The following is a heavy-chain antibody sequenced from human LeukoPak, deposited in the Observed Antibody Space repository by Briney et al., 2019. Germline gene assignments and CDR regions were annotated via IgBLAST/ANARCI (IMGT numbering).Heavy chain of an antibody. CDR3: ARGGGGYYYDSSGYYYPNWFDP. D-gene: IGHD3-22*01. J-gene: IGHJ5*02. CDR1: GGSISSYY. CDR2: IYYSGST. V-gene: IGHV4-30-4*08. Sequence: SETLSLTCTVSGGSISSYYWSWIRQPPGKGLEWIGYIYYSGSTYYNPSLKSRVTISVDTSKNQFSLKLSSVTAADTAVYYCARGGGGYYYDSSGYYYPNWFDPWGQGTLVTVSS.